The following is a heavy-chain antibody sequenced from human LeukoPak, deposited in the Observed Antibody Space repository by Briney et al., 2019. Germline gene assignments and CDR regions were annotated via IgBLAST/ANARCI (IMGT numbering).Heavy chain of an antibody. J-gene: IGHJ4*02. CDR1: GFTLSGYW. CDR3: VRDWGNDREFDY. V-gene: IGHV3-48*02. D-gene: IGHD3-16*02. CDR2: ISSSGNTI. Sequence: GGSLRLSCAASGFTLSGYWMSWVRRAPGKGLEWVSFISSSGNTIYYTDSVKGRFTISRDNAKNSVNLQMSSLREEDTAVYYCVRDWGNDREFDYWGQGTLVTVSS.